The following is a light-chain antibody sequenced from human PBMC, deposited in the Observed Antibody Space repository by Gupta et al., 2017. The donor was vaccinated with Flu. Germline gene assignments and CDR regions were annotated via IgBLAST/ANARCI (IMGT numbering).Light chain of an antibody. V-gene: IGLV2-14*03. CDR1: SRDVGRSDP. CDR3: SSYTSTSTFEV. Sequence: QSALTQPASASGSPGQSTTTPCTGTSRDVGRSDPVSWYQQHPGTAPKLLMFDVTNRPSGVSSRFSGSKSGTTASLTISGLQAEDEADYYCSSYTSTSTFEVFGTGTRLTVL. CDR2: DVT. J-gene: IGLJ1*01.